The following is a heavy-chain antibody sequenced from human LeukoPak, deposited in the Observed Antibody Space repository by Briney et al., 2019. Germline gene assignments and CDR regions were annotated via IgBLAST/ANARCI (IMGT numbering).Heavy chain of an antibody. CDR1: GFTVSSNY. V-gene: IGHV3-53*01. Sequence: GGSLRLSCAASGFTVSSNYMSGARQAPGKGLDGVSFIYSGGSKYYADSVNGRFTISRHNSKNTLYLKMNRLRAEDKAVYYCARGGGGYDSSGYYPTWGPALDYWGQGTLVSVSS. D-gene: IGHD3-22*01. J-gene: IGHJ4*02. CDR2: IYSGGSK. CDR3: ARGGGGYDSSGYYPTWGPALDY.